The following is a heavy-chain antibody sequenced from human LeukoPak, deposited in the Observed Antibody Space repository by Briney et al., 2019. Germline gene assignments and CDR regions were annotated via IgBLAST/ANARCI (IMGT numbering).Heavy chain of an antibody. Sequence: AASVKVSCTASGYTFTSYYMHWVRQAPGQGLEWMGIINPSGGSTSYAQKFQGRVTMTRDTSTSTVYMELSSLRSEDTAVYYCARAARGGLTGDRGVDYWGQGTLVTVSS. V-gene: IGHV1-46*01. CDR3: ARAARGGLTGDRGVDY. D-gene: IGHD7-27*01. J-gene: IGHJ4*02. CDR1: GYTFTSYY. CDR2: INPSGGST.